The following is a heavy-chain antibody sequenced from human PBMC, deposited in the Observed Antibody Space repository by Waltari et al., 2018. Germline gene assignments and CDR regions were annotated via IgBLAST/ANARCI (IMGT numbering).Heavy chain of an antibody. CDR1: GGSISSSSYY. CDR2: IYYSGST. J-gene: IGHJ5*02. V-gene: IGHV4-39*01. Sequence: QLQLQESGPGLVKPSETLSLTCTVSGGSISSSSYYWGWIRQPPGKGLEWIGSIYYSGSTYYNPSLNSRVTISVDTSKNQFSLKLSSVTAADTAVYYCARPFSTRGQQLVPEHGWFDPWGQGTLVTVSS. D-gene: IGHD6-13*01. CDR3: ARPFSTRGQQLVPEHGWFDP.